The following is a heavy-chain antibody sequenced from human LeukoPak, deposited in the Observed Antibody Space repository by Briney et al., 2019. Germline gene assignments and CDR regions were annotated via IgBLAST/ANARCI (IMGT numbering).Heavy chain of an antibody. CDR1: GFAFSSYN. V-gene: IGHV3-48*02. D-gene: IGHD3-22*01. CDR2: IGSSGSPT. Sequence: GGSLRLSCAASGFAFSSYNMNWVRQAPGKGLERISYIGSSGSPTHYADSVRGRFTISRDNAKNSLYLQMNSLRDDDTALYYCARRPYSDTSGRLSDVWGQGTTVTVSS. J-gene: IGHJ6*02. CDR3: ARRPYSDTSGRLSDV.